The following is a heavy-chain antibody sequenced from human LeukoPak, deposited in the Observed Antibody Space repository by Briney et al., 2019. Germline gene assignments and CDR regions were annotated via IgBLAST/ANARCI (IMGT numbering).Heavy chain of an antibody. CDR1: GFTFSSYS. CDR3: ARDAYDPPHYYMDV. J-gene: IGHJ6*03. D-gene: IGHD3-3*01. V-gene: IGHV3-21*01. CDR2: ISSSSSYI. Sequence: PGGSLRLSCAASGFTFSSYSMNWVRRAPGKGLEWVSSISSSSSYIYYADSVKGRFTISRDNAKNSLYLQMNSLRAEDTAVYYCARDAYDPPHYYMDVWGKGTTVTVSS.